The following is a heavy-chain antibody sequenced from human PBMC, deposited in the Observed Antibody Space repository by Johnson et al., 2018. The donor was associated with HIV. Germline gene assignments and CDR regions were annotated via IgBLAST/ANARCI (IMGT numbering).Heavy chain of an antibody. CDR2: IRYDGNNK. D-gene: IGHD5-18*01. J-gene: IGHJ3*02. CDR3: AKRVHSYGYAGAFDI. V-gene: IGHV3-30*02. CDR1: GFTFSSYD. Sequence: QVQLVESGGGLVQPGGSLRLSCAASGFTFSSYDMHWVRQATGKGLEWVAFIRYDGNNKYYADSVKGRFTISRDNSKNTVYLQMNSLRAEDTAVYYCAKRVHSYGYAGAFDIWGQGTMVTVSS.